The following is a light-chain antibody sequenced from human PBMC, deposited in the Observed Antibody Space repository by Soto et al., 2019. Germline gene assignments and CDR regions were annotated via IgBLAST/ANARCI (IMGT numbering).Light chain of an antibody. CDR1: NNDIGGYNF. CDR2: EVI. V-gene: IGLV2-14*01. J-gene: IGLJ3*02. Sequence: QSALTQPASVSGSPGQSITISCTGTNNDIGGYNFVSWYQQHPDKAPKLLIYEVINRPSGVSNRFSGSKSGNTASLSISGLQAEDEADYYCNSYTSSATRVFGGGTKLTVL. CDR3: NSYTSSATRV.